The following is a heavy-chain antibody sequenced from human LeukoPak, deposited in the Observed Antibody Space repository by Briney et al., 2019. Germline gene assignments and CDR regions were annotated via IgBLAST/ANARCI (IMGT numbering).Heavy chain of an antibody. Sequence: PGGSLRLSCAASGFTFSSYAMHWVRQAPGKGLEYVSAISSNGGSTYYANSVKGRFTISRDNSKNTLYLQMGSLRAEDMAVYYCAREVEYYDFWSGYNRPQYYFDYWGQGTLVTVSS. CDR1: GFTFSSYA. CDR2: ISSNGGST. J-gene: IGHJ4*02. CDR3: AREVEYYDFWSGYNRPQYYFDY. D-gene: IGHD3-3*01. V-gene: IGHV3-64*01.